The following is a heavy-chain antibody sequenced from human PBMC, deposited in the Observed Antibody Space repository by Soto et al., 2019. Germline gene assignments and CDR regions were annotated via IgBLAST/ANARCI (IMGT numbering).Heavy chain of an antibody. D-gene: IGHD3-3*01. J-gene: IGHJ4*02. V-gene: IGHV4-59*01. CDR2: IYYSGST. CDR3: ARVRTSVGDYDFWSGYYAPRFDY. CDR1: GGSISSYY. Sequence: SETLSLTCTVSGGSISSYYWSWIRQPPGKGLEWIGYIYYSGSTNYNPSLKSRVTISVDTSKNQFSLKLSSVTAADTAVYYCARVRTSVGDYDFWSGYYAPRFDYWGQGTLVTVSS.